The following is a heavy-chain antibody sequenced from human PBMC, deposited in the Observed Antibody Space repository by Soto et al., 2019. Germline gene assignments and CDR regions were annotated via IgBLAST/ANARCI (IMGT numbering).Heavy chain of an antibody. J-gene: IGHJ5*02. CDR2: IYYSGST. Sequence: SETLSLTCTVSGGSISSYYWSWIRQHPGKGLEWIGYIYYSGSTNYNPSLKSRVTISVDTSKNQFSLKLSSVTAADTAVYYCARDLGAVAGIGNWFDPWGQGTLVTVSS. CDR3: ARDLGAVAGIGNWFDP. V-gene: IGHV4-59*01. CDR1: GGSISSYY. D-gene: IGHD6-19*01.